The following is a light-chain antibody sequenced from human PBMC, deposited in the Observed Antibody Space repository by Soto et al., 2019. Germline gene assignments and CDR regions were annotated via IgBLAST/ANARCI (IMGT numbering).Light chain of an antibody. CDR3: HTWGSGIVV. J-gene: IGLJ2*01. CDR1: SGHSNYA. CDR2: LNSDGSH. Sequence: QPVLTQSPSASASLGASVKLTCTLSSGHSNYAIAWHQQQSEKGPRYLMKLNSDGSHSKGDGIPDRFSGSSSGAERYLTISSLQYEDEADYYCHTWGSGIVVFGGGTKLTVL. V-gene: IGLV4-69*01.